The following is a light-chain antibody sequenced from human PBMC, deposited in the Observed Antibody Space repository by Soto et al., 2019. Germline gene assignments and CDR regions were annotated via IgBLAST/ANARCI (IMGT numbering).Light chain of an antibody. CDR2: TAS. V-gene: IGKV1-39*01. CDR3: QQTYSTLFT. CDR1: QSIINY. Sequence: EIQMTQSPSSLSASAGYGVAITCRAIQSIINYLNWYHQKPGKAPKILIYTASNLQSGVPSRFSGTGSGTDFTLTISSLQPEHSETYYCQQTYSTLFTFGPGTKVDIK. J-gene: IGKJ3*01.